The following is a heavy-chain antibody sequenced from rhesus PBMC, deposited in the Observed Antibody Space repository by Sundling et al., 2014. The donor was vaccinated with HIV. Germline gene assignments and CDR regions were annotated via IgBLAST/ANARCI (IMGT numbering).Heavy chain of an antibody. D-gene: IGHD1-26*01. CDR2: IYGARADT. V-gene: IGHV4S10*01. J-gene: IGHJ6*01. CDR3: AREHNWVYFDALDS. CDR1: GGSIRDFYR. Sequence: QVHLQESGPGVVKPSETLSLTCAVPGGSIRDFYRWTWIRQSPGKGLEWIGYIYGARADTIYNPSLKSRVTISKDTSRNHLSLNLNSVTAADTAVYYCAREHNWVYFDALDSWGQGVVVTVSS.